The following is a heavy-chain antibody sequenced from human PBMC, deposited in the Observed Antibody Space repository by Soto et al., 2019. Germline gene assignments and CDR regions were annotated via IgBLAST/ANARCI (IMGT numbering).Heavy chain of an antibody. CDR1: GFTFSSYG. CDR3: ARDPADPDSSGYYTYYFDY. V-gene: IGHV3-33*01. Sequence: GGSLRLSCAASGFTFSSYGMHWVRQAPGKGLEWVAVIWYDGSNKYYADSVKGRFTISRDNAKNSLYLQMNSLRAEDTAVYYSARDPADPDSSGYYTYYFDYWGQGTLVTVSS. J-gene: IGHJ4*02. D-gene: IGHD3-22*01. CDR2: IWYDGSNK.